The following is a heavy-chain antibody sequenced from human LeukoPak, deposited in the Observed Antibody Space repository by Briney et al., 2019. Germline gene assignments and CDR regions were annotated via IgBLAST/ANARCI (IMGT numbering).Heavy chain of an antibody. CDR3: AKDLAGSTAMAGGGFDY. J-gene: IGHJ4*02. CDR1: GFTFDDYA. V-gene: IGHV3-43D*03. Sequence: PGGSLRLSCAASGFTFDDYAMHWVRQALGKGLEWVALIICDGGSTYYADSVKGRFTISRDNSTNSLYLQMNSLRAEDTALYYCAKDLAGSTAMAGGGFDYWGQGTLVTVSS. D-gene: IGHD5-18*01. CDR2: IICDGGST.